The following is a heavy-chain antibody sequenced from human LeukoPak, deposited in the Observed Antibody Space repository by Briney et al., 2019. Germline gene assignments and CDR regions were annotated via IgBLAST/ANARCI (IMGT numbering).Heavy chain of an antibody. CDR2: MSSSDDGR. J-gene: IGHJ6*04. CDR3: AELGITMIGGV. Sequence: PGGSLRLSCAPSGFSFSGYAMSWVRQAPGKGLEWVSAMSSSDDGRYYAASVRGRFTISRDNAKNSLYLQMNSLRAEDTAVYYCAELGITMIGGVWGKGTTVTISS. CDR1: GFSFSGYA. V-gene: IGHV3-23*01. D-gene: IGHD3-10*02.